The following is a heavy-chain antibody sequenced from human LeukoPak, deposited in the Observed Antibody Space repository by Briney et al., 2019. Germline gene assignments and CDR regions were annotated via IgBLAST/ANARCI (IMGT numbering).Heavy chain of an antibody. CDR3: AKKRALGEVEYSSSYFDY. J-gene: IGHJ4*02. Sequence: PGGSLRLSCAASGFTFSSYEMNWVRQAPGKGLEWVSYISSSGSTIYYADSVKGRFTISRDNAKNTLYLQMNSLRAEDTAVYYCAKKRALGEVEYSSSYFDYWGQGTLVTVSS. D-gene: IGHD6-6*01. CDR2: ISSSGSTI. CDR1: GFTFSSYE. V-gene: IGHV3-48*03.